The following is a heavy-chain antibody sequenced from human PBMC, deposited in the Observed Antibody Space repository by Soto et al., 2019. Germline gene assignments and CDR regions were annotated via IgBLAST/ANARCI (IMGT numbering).Heavy chain of an antibody. D-gene: IGHD3-9*01. J-gene: IGHJ4*02. V-gene: IGHV3-9*01. Sequence: GGSLRLSCAASGFTFDDYAMHWVRQAPGKGLEWVSGISWNGGSIGYADSVKGRFTISRDNAKNSLYLQMNSLRAEDTALYYCAKDMGDILTGYYAYWGQGTLVTVSS. CDR1: GFTFDDYA. CDR3: AKDMGDILTGYYAY. CDR2: ISWNGGSI.